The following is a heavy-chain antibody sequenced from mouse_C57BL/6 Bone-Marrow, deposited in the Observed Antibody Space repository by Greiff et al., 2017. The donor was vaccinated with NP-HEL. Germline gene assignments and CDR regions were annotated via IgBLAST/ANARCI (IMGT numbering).Heavy chain of an antibody. CDR2: IWWDDDK. V-gene: IGHV8-8*01. CDR3: ARIASTMVTTRTWFAY. CDR1: GFSLSTFGMG. J-gene: IGHJ3*01. Sequence: ESGPGILQPSQTLSLTCSFSGFSLSTFGMGVGWIRQPSGKGLEWLAHIWWDDDKYYNPALKSRLTISKDTSKTQVFLKIANVDTADTATYYCARIASTMVTTRTWFAYWGQGTLVTVSA. D-gene: IGHD2-2*01.